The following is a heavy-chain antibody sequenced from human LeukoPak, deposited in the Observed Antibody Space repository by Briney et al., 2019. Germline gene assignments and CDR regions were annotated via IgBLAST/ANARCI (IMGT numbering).Heavy chain of an antibody. V-gene: IGHV4-59*01. CDR3: ASVYDILTPHFDY. Sequence: SETLSLTCTVSGGSISSYYWSWIRQPPGKGLEWIGYIYYSGSTNYNPSLKSRVTISVDTSKNQFSLRLSSVTAADTAVYYCASVYDILTPHFDYWGQGTLVTVSS. D-gene: IGHD3-9*01. J-gene: IGHJ4*02. CDR1: GGSISSYY. CDR2: IYYSGST.